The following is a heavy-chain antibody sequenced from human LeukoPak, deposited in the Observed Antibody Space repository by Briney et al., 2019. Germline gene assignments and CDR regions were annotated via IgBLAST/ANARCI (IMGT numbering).Heavy chain of an antibody. Sequence: SETLSLTCAVYGGSFSGYYWSWIRQPPGKGLEWIGYIYYSGSTNYNPSLKSRVTISVDTSKNQFSLKLSSVTAADTAVYYCARWELHQGFDYWGQGTLVTVSS. CDR2: IYYSGST. V-gene: IGHV4-59*01. CDR3: ARWELHQGFDY. J-gene: IGHJ4*02. CDR1: GGSFSGYY. D-gene: IGHD1-26*01.